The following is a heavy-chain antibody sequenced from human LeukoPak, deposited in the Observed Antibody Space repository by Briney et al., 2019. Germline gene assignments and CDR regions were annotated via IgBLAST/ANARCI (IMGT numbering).Heavy chain of an antibody. D-gene: IGHD3-10*01. J-gene: IGHJ6*04. CDR2: IRGSGGSK. V-gene: IGHV3-23*01. CDR1: GITFSSYA. Sequence: PGGSLRLSCAPSGITFSSYAMSWVRHAPGKGLEWVSAIRGSGGSKYYADSVKGRFTIARDNSKNTLYLQINYLGAENTGVYYSAKDGVLWFGDYYYYGMDVWGKGTTATVSS. CDR3: AKDGVLWFGDYYYYGMDV.